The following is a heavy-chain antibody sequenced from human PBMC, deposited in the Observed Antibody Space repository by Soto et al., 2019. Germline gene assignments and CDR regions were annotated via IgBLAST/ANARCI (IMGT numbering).Heavy chain of an antibody. D-gene: IGHD2-15*01. V-gene: IGHV3-23*01. CDR1: GFTFSSYA. CDR3: AKDDCSGGSCYLGY. Sequence: LRLSCAASGFTFSSYAMSWVRQAPGKGLEWVSAISGSGGSTYYADSVKGRFTISRDNSKNTLYLQMNSLRAEDTAVYYCAKDDCSGGSCYLGYWGLGTLVTVSS. J-gene: IGHJ4*02. CDR2: ISGSGGST.